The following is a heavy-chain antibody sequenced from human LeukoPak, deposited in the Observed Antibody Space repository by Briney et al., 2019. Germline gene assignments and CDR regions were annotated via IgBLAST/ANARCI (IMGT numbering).Heavy chain of an antibody. V-gene: IGHV4-34*01. J-gene: IGHJ6*03. CDR2: INHSGST. CDR3: ARRPYCTNGVCYAGYYYYYMDV. D-gene: IGHD2-8*01. Sequence: SETLSLTCAVYGGSFSGYYWSWIRQPPGKGLEWIGEINHSGSTNYNPSLKSRVTISVDTSKNQFSLKLSSVTAADTAVYYCARRPYCTNGVCYAGYYYYYMDVWGKGTTVTVPS. CDR1: GGSFSGYY.